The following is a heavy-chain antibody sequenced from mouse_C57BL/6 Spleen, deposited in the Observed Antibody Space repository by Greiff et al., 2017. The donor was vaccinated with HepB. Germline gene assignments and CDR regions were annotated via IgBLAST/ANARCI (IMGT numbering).Heavy chain of an antibody. J-gene: IGHJ1*03. CDR1: GYTFTSYW. D-gene: IGHD2-4*01. CDR2: IHPNSGST. CDR3: ARGDYDGIYWYFDV. V-gene: IGHV1-64*01. Sequence: QVQLQQSGAELVKPGASVKLSCTASGYTFTSYWMHWVKQRPGQGLEWIGMIHPNSGSTNYNEKFKSKATLTVDKSSSTAYMQLSSLTSEDSAVYYCARGDYDGIYWYFDVWGTGTTVTVSS.